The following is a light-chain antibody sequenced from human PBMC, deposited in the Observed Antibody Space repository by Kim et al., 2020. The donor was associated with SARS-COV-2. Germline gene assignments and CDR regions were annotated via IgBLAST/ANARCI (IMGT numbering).Light chain of an antibody. CDR2: QDN. CDR1: TLANKY. CDR3: QACDSNTYVI. Sequence: SYELTQPPSLSVSPGQTATITCSGATLANKYAYWYQQKPGQSPLLVIYQDNKRPSGIPERFSGSSSGNTATLTISGTQAIDEADYYCQACDSNTYVIFGGGTQLTVL. J-gene: IGLJ2*01. V-gene: IGLV3-1*01.